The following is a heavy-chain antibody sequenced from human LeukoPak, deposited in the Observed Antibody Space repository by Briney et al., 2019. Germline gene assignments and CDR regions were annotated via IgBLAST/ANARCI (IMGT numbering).Heavy chain of an antibody. V-gene: IGHV3-7*01. CDR2: VKQDGSEK. CDR1: GFTFSTYW. Sequence: QTGGSLRLSCAASGFTFSTYWMSWVRQAPGKGLEWVANVKQDGSEKYYVDSVKGRFTISRDNAKNSLYLQMNSLRAEDTAVYYCAREVWDIVATKLDYWGQGTLVTVSS. J-gene: IGHJ4*02. D-gene: IGHD5-12*01. CDR3: AREVWDIVATKLDY.